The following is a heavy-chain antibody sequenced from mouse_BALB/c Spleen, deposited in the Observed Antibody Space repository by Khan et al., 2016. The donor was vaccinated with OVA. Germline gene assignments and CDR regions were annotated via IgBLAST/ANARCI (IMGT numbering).Heavy chain of an antibody. J-gene: IGHJ3*01. Sequence: VELVESGAELVKPGASVRLSCKASGYTFTSYYLYWVKQRPGHGLEWIGDINPSNGGTNFNENFKTKATLTVDKSSSTAYMQLSSLTSEDSAVYYWTRSGYGAFAYWGQGTLVTVSA. CDR2: INPSNGGT. CDR3: TRSGYGAFAY. D-gene: IGHD1-1*02. V-gene: IGHV1S81*02. CDR1: GYTFTSYY.